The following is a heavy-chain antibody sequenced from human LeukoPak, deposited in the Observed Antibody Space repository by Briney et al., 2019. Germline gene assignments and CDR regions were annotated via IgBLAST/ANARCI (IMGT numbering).Heavy chain of an antibody. CDR2: INHSGST. Sequence: SETLSLTFAVNGGSFRDYYWSWIRQPPAKELEWIGEINHSGSTNYNPSLNSQVTISVDTSKNQFSLKLSSVTAADTAVYYCARVPWWLRKGPDYWGQGTLVTVSS. D-gene: IGHD5-12*01. J-gene: IGHJ4*02. V-gene: IGHV4-34*01. CDR3: ARVPWWLRKGPDY. CDR1: GGSFRDYY.